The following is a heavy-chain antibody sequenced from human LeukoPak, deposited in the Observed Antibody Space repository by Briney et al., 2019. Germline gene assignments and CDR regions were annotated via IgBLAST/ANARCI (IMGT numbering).Heavy chain of an antibody. CDR3: AKEGYMVVTAILHY. CDR2: ISYDGSNK. D-gene: IGHD2-21*02. J-gene: IGHJ4*02. CDR1: GFTFSSYA. V-gene: IGHV3-30-3*01. Sequence: GGSLRLSCAASGFTFSSYAMHWVRQAPGKGLEWVAVISYDGSNKYYAGSVKGRFTISRDNSKNTLYLQMNSLRAEDTAVYYCAKEGYMVVTAILHYWGQGTLVTVSS.